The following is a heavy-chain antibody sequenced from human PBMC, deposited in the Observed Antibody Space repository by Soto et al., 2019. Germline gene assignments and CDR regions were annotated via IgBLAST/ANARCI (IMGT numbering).Heavy chain of an antibody. J-gene: IGHJ4*02. CDR3: ARVGSILGDFYFEY. CDR1: VVSISSGGYS. Sequence: SETLSLTCAFSVVSISSGGYSCSWVRQPPGKGLEWIGYIYHSGSTYYNPSLKSRVTISVDRSKNQFSLKLSSVTAADTAVYYCARVGSILGDFYFEYWGQRTLVSVS. D-gene: IGHD3-10*01. CDR2: IYHSGST. V-gene: IGHV4-30-2*01.